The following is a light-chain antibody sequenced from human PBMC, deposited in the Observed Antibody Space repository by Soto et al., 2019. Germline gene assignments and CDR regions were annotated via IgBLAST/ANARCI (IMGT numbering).Light chain of an antibody. Sequence: IQMTQSPSTLSASVGDRVTITCRASQSVSIWLAWYQQKPGKAPRLLIYDAASLKTGVPSRFSGSGSGTNFTLTISSLHPDDLATYYCQYDSSFGQGTK. CDR2: DAA. J-gene: IGKJ2*01. CDR1: QSVSIW. V-gene: IGKV1-5*01. CDR3: QYDSS.